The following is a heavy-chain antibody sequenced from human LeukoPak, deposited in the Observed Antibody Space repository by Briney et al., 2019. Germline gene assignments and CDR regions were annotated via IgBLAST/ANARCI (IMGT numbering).Heavy chain of an antibody. CDR3: ARHRSDSSSSPIDY. Sequence: GESLKISCKGSGSSFTSYWIGWVRQMPGKGLEWMGIIYPGDSDTRYSPSFQGQVTISADKSISTAYLQWTSLKGSDTAMYYCARHRSDSSSSPIDYWGQGTLVTVSS. CDR2: IYPGDSDT. V-gene: IGHV5-51*01. D-gene: IGHD6-6*01. J-gene: IGHJ4*02. CDR1: GSSFTSYW.